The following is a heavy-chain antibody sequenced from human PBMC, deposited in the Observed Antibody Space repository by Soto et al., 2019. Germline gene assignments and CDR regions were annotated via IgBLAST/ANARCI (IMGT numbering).Heavy chain of an antibody. CDR3: ARKFGFGDRFYYYYYMDV. V-gene: IGHV1-18*01. CDR2: ISAYNGNT. Sequence: QVQLVQSGAEVKKPGASVKVSCKASGYTFTSYGISWVRQAPGPGLEWMGWISAYNGNTNYAQKLQGRVTMTTDTATSTAYMELRSLRSDDTAVYYCARKFGFGDRFYYYYYMDVWGKGTTVTVSS. J-gene: IGHJ6*03. D-gene: IGHD3-10*01. CDR1: GYTFTSYG.